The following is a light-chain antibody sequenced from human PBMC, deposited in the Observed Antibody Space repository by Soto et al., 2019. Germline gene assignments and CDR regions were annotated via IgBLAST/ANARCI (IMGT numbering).Light chain of an antibody. CDR3: CSYAGSSTWV. Sequence: QSVLTQPASLSWSPGQSITISCTGTSSEVGSYNLVSWYQQHPGKAPKIMIYEGSKRPSGVSYRFSGSKSGNTASLTISGLQAEDEADYYCCSYAGSSTWVFGGGTKVTVL. CDR1: SSEVGSYNL. J-gene: IGLJ2*01. CDR2: EGS. V-gene: IGLV2-23*01.